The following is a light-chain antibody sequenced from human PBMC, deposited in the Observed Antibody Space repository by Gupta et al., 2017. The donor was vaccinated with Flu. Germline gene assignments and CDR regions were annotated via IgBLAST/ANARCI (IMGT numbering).Light chain of an antibody. CDR1: QGLVYSDGNTY. V-gene: IGKV2-30*01. J-gene: IGKJ1*01. CDR3: MQGAHWPWT. Sequence: DGGMTQSPLSLSVTLGQPASISCRSSQGLVYSDGNTYLHWFQQRPGQTPRRLIHLVSYRDSGVPDRFSGSGSGTDFTLKISRVEAEDVGIYFCMQGAHWPWTFGQGTKVEVK. CDR2: LVS.